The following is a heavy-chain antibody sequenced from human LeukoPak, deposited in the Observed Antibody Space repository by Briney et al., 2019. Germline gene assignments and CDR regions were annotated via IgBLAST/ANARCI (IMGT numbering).Heavy chain of an antibody. J-gene: IGHJ5*02. Sequence: PSETLSLTCTVSGGSISSYYWSWIRQPPGKGLEWIGYIYYSGSTNYNPSLKSRVTISVDTSKNQFSLKPSSVTAADTAVYYCARGGYYGSGNDFRFDPWGQGTLVTVSS. CDR2: IYYSGST. D-gene: IGHD3-10*01. CDR3: ARGGYYGSGNDFRFDP. CDR1: GGSISSYY. V-gene: IGHV4-59*01.